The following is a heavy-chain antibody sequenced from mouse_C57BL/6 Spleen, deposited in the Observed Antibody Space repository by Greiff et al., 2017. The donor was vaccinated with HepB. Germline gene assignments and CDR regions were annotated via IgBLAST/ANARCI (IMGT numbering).Heavy chain of an antibody. CDR1: GYTFTDYY. D-gene: IGHD2-4*01. J-gene: IGHJ4*01. CDR3: ARFYDYDGGAMDY. V-gene: IGHV1-19*01. Sequence: VQLQQSGPVLVKPGASVKMSCKASGYTFTDYYMNWVKQSHGKSLEWIGVINPYNGGTSYNQKFKGKATLTVDKSSSTAYMELNSLTSEDSAVYYCARFYDYDGGAMDYWGQGTSVTVSS. CDR2: INPYNGGT.